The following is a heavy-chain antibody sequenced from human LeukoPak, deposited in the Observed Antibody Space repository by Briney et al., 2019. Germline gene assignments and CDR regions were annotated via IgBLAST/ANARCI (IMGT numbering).Heavy chain of an antibody. CDR2: MNPNSGNT. CDR3: ARGHNYCSGGSCYFFYYYYMDV. J-gene: IGHJ6*03. D-gene: IGHD2-15*01. Sequence: GASVKVSCKASGYTFTSYDINWVRQATGQGLEWMGWMNPNSGNTGYAQKFQGRVTITRNTSISTAYMELSSLRSEDTAVYYCARGHNYCSGGSCYFFYYYYMDVWGKGTTVTVSS. CDR1: GYTFTSYD. V-gene: IGHV1-8*03.